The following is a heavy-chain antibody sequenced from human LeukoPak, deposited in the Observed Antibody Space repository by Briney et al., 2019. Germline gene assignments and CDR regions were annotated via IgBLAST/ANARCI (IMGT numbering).Heavy chain of an antibody. J-gene: IGHJ5*02. CDR3: ARDLAYYASGSYCGWFDP. D-gene: IGHD3-10*01. Sequence: SETLSLTCTVSGYSISSGHYWGWIRQPPGKGLEWIGSIYHSGSTYYNPSLKSRVTISVDTFKNQFSLKLNSVTAADTAVYYCARDLAYYASGSYCGWFDPWGQGTLVTVSS. CDR1: GYSISSGHY. CDR2: IYHSGST. V-gene: IGHV4-38-2*02.